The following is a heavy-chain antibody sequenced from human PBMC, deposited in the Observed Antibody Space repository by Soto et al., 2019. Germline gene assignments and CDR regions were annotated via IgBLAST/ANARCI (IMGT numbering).Heavy chain of an antibody. D-gene: IGHD6-6*01. Sequence: GGSLILSCAASGFTFNNYGMSWVRQAPGKGLEWLSSISGSGGSTYYADSVKGRFTISRDNSKNTLYLQMNSLRAEDTAVFYCARSGIVARTNDYWGQGALVTVSS. CDR3: ARSGIVARTNDY. CDR2: ISGSGGST. V-gene: IGHV3-23*01. CDR1: GFTFNNYG. J-gene: IGHJ4*02.